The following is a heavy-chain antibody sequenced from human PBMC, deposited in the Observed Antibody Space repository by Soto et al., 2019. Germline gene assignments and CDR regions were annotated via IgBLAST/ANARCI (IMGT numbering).Heavy chain of an antibody. CDR1: GYTFTHHG. J-gene: IGHJ4*02. CDR2: ISAFTDAT. CDR3: VKDRPRLTQGLHDLF. V-gene: IGHV1-18*01. Sequence: QVQLVQSGAEVRKPGASVKVSCQTSGYTFTHHGISWVRQAPGQGLEWVGWISAFTDATDYAQQFQGRVTLTTDKPTSTAYMELRSLISVDTAAYYCVKDRPRLTQGLHDLFWGQGTLVTVSS. D-gene: IGHD3-16*01.